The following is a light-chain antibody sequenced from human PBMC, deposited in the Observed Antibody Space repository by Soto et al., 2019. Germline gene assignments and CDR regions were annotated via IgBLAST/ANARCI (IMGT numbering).Light chain of an antibody. CDR1: QRISSW. CDR2: DAS. Sequence: DIQMTQSPSTLSASIGDRVTITCRASQRISSWLAWYQQKPGKAPKLLIYDASSLQSGVPSRFSGSGSGTEFTRSLSSLQPDDFATYYCQQYNSYPYTSGQATKVDIK. V-gene: IGKV1-5*01. CDR3: QQYNSYPYT. J-gene: IGKJ2*01.